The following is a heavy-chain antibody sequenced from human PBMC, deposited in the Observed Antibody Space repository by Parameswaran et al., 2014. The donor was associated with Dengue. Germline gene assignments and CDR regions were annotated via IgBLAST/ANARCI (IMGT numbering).Heavy chain of an antibody. CDR3: AKGTSYYFDY. CDR2: ISYDGSNK. V-gene: IGHV3-30*18. J-gene: IGHJ4*02. D-gene: IGHD2-2*01. Sequence: VRQMPGKGLEWVAVISYDGSNKYYADSVKGRFTISRDNSKNTLYLQMNSLRAEDTAVYYCAKGTSYYFDYWGQGTLVTVSS.